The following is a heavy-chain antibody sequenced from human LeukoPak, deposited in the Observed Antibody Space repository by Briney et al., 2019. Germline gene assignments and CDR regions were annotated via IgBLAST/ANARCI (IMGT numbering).Heavy chain of an antibody. D-gene: IGHD2-15*01. CDR2: ISGSGVST. Sequence: GGSLRLSCAASGFTFSSYAMSWVRQAPGKGLEWVSSISGSGVSTFYADSVKGRFTISRDNSKNTLYLQMNSLRAEDTAVYYCAREGGYCSGGSCRYFDYWGQGTLVTVSS. J-gene: IGHJ4*02. CDR1: GFTFSSYA. V-gene: IGHV3-23*01. CDR3: AREGGYCSGGSCRYFDY.